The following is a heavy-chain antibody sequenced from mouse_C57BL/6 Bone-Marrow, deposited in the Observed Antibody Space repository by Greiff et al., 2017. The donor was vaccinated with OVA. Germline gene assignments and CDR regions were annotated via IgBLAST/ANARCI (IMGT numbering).Heavy chain of an antibody. D-gene: IGHD4-1*01. J-gene: IGHJ2*01. CDR2: IDPSDSYT. Sequence: VQLQQPGAELVMPGASVKLSCKASGYTFTSYWMHWVKQRPGQGLEWIGEIDPSDSYTNYNQKFKGKSTLTVDKSSSTAYMQLSSLTSEDSAVYYCARRDWDMAYFDYWGQGTTLTVSS. V-gene: IGHV1-69*01. CDR3: ARRDWDMAYFDY. CDR1: GYTFTSYW.